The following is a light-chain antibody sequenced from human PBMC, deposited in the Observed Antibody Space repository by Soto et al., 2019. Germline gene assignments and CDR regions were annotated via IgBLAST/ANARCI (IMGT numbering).Light chain of an antibody. CDR1: SSNIGAGYD. V-gene: IGLV1-40*01. CDR2: GSR. CDR3: QSYDSSLSGFV. Sequence: QSVLTQPPSVSGAPGQRVTISCTGRSSNIGAGYDVHWYQQLPGTAPKLLIYGSRTRPSGVPDRFSGSKSGTSASLAITGLQAEDEADYYCQSYDSSLSGFVFGTGTKVTVL. J-gene: IGLJ1*01.